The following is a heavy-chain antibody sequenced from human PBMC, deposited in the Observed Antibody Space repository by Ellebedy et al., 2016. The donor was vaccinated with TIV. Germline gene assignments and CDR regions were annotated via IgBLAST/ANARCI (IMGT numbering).Heavy chain of an antibody. J-gene: IGHJ4*02. Sequence: MPSETLSLTCAVYGGSFSGYYWSWIRQPPGKGLEWIGEINHSGSTNYNPSLKSRVTVSVDTSKNQFSLKLSSVTAADTAVYYCARGPLLRALDYWGQGTLVTVSS. CDR3: ARGPLLRALDY. D-gene: IGHD3-22*01. V-gene: IGHV4-34*01. CDR2: INHSGST. CDR1: GGSFSGYY.